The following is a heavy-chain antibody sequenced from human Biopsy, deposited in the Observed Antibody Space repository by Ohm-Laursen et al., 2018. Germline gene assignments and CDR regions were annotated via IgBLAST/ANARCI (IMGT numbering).Heavy chain of an antibody. V-gene: IGHV1-69*17. CDR2: IIAVSGLV. D-gene: IGHD3-3*01. CDR1: GGTFSNYA. J-gene: IGHJ4*02. CDR3: ATPFQYYDSWGGYPPFDH. Sequence: SSVKVSCKASGGTFSNYAISWVRQAPGEGLEWMGGIIAVSGLVNYAPKFQGRVSITADKPTTTAYMELSNLKSEDTAVYYCATPFQYYDSWGGYPPFDHWGQGTLVTVSS.